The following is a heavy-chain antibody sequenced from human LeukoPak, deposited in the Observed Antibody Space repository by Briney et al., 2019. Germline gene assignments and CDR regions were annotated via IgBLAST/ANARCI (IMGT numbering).Heavy chain of an antibody. J-gene: IGHJ4*02. Sequence: PGGSLRLSCAASGFTFSTYAMSWVRQAPGKGLEWVSAISGSGGTTYYADSVKGRFTISRDNSKNTLYLQMNSLRAEDTAVYYCARVPYGSGTYTDYWGQGTLVTVSS. D-gene: IGHD3-10*01. CDR2: ISGSGGTT. V-gene: IGHV3-23*01. CDR1: GFTFSTYA. CDR3: ARVPYGSGTYTDY.